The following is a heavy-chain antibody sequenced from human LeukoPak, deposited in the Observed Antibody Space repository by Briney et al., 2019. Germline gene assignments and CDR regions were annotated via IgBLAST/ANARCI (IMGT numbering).Heavy chain of an antibody. J-gene: IGHJ6*02. Sequence: ASVKVSCKASGYTFTSYHMHWVRQAPGQGLEWMGKINLSGGSTTYAQKFQGRVTMTRDTSTSTAYMELSSLRSEDTAVYYCAREGGDYGGKSDYYGMDVWGQGTTVTVSS. CDR1: GYTFTSYH. CDR2: INLSGGST. D-gene: IGHD4-23*01. CDR3: AREGGDYGGKSDYYGMDV. V-gene: IGHV1-46*01.